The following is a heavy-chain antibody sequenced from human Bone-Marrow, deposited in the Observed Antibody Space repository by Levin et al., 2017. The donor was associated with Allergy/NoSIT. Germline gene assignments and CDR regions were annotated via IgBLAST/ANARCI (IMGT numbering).Heavy chain of an antibody. CDR3: ASDMNKAQYNYGMDV. J-gene: IGHJ6*02. D-gene: IGHD1/OR15-1a*01. Sequence: GGSLRLSCAASGFTLSDYYMSWIRQAPGKGLEWVSYISSRGTTMYLADSVKGRFTISRDNAKNSLSLQMNSLRADDTAVYYCASDMNKAQYNYGMDVWGQGTTVTVSS. CDR2: ISSRGTTM. V-gene: IGHV3-11*01. CDR1: GFTLSDYY.